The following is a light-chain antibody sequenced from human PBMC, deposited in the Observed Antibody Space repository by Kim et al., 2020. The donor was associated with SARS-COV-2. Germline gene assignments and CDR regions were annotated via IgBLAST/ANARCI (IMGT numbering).Light chain of an antibody. CDR1: QSVSRSS. Sequence: EIVLTQSPGTLSLSPGERATLSCKTSQSVSRSSLAWYQQKPGQAPRLLIYSVSTRATGIPDRFSGSGSGTDFTLVISRLEPEEFAVYYCQQYDSSPYSFGQGTKLEIK. J-gene: IGKJ2*03. CDR3: QQYDSSPYS. V-gene: IGKV3-20*01. CDR2: SVS.